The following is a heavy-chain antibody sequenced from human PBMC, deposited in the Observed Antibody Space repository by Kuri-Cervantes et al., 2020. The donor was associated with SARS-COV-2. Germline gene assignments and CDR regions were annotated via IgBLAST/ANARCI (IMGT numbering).Heavy chain of an antibody. CDR1: GYTFTSYG. J-gene: IGHJ4*02. Sequence: ASVKVSCKASGYTFTSYGISWVRQAPGQGLEWMGWISAYNGNTNYAQKLQGRVTMTTDTSTSTAYMELRSLRSDDTAVYYCAREKLRYFDWSKPPTPEYYFDYWGQGTLVTVS. CDR3: AREKLRYFDWSKPPTPEYYFDY. D-gene: IGHD3-9*01. CDR2: ISAYNGNT. V-gene: IGHV1-18*01.